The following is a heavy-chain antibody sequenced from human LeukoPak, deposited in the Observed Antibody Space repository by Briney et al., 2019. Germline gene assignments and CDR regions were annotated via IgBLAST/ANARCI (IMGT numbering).Heavy chain of an antibody. CDR3: VKGPRPDITVAHTVEN. CDR2: ISSGGDST. J-gene: IGHJ4*02. V-gene: IGHV3-23*01. CDR1: GFIFSNYA. D-gene: IGHD6-19*01. Sequence: GGSLRLSCAASGFIFSNYAMSWVRQVPGRGLEWVSTISSGGDSTYFADSVKGRFTISRDNSKNSLYLQMNTVRAEDTAVYYCVKGPRPDITVAHTVENWGQGTLVTVSS.